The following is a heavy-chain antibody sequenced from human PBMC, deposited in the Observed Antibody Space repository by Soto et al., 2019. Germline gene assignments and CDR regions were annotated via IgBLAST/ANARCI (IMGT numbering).Heavy chain of an antibody. V-gene: IGHV3-53*01. D-gene: IGHD6-25*01. Sequence: EVQLVESGGGLIQPGGSLRLSCAVSGFSVSNTYMSWVHQAPGKGLEWISVIYRGRATYYADSVKGRFTISRDDSRNTVYLQMNGLTTEETAVYFCARDRSDSSRADSFDIWGQGTMFTVSS. CDR1: GFSVSNTY. J-gene: IGHJ3*02. CDR2: IYRGRAT. CDR3: ARDRSDSSRADSFDI.